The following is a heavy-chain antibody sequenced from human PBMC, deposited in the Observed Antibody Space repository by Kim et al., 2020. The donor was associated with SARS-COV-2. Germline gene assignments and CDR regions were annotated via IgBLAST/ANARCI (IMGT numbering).Heavy chain of an antibody. CDR2: IYYSGST. J-gene: IGHJ6*02. CDR1: GGSISSSSYY. Sequence: SETLSLTCTVSGGSISSSSYYWGWIRQPPGKGLEWIGSIYYSGSTYYNPSLKSRVTISVDTSKNQFSLKLSSVTAADTAVYYCARLEIIHNRGWFGYSGSYHTAHYYGIDVWGQGTTVTVSS. D-gene: IGHD1-26*01. V-gene: IGHV4-39*01. CDR3: ARLEIIHNRGWFGYSGSYHTAHYYGIDV.